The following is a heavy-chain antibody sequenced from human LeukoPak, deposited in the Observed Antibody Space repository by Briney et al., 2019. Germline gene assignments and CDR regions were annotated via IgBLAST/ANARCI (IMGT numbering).Heavy chain of an antibody. CDR1: GYSFTSYG. J-gene: IGHJ3*02. Sequence: GESLKISCKGSGYSFTSYGISWVRQAPGQGLEWMGWISAYNGNTNYAQKLQGRVTMTTDTSTSTAYMELRSLRSDDTAVYYCARGEDYYGSGSYYITAFDIWGQGTMVTVSS. V-gene: IGHV1-18*01. CDR2: ISAYNGNT. CDR3: ARGEDYYGSGSYYITAFDI. D-gene: IGHD3-10*01.